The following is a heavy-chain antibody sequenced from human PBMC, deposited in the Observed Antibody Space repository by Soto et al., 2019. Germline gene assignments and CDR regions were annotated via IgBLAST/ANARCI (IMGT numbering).Heavy chain of an antibody. Sequence: EVHLLESGGGLVQPGGSLRLSCEASGFTFSSYAMSWVRQAPGKGLVWVSANGGGGGSTNYAHSVQGRLSIPRDNSENTLYIQMNRLRAEDTAIYYCAKDRYSSSSYYFDYWGQGTLVTVSS. D-gene: IGHD2-2*01. V-gene: IGHV3-23*01. J-gene: IGHJ4*02. CDR2: NGGGGGST. CDR1: GFTFSSYA. CDR3: AKDRYSSSSYYFDY.